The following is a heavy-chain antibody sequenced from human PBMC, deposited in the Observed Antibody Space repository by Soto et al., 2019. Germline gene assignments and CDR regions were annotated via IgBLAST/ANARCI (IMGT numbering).Heavy chain of an antibody. V-gene: IGHV3-9*02. CDR1: RFTSGYHA. J-gene: IGHJ4*02. Sequence: PGGSLRLSCAASRFTSGYHAMHWVRQAPGKGLEWVSGISWNSGSIGYADSVKGRFTISRDNAKNSLYLQMNSLRAEDTALYYCAKDRGYSYGYPLTHWGQGTLVTVSS. CDR3: AKDRGYSYGYPLTH. D-gene: IGHD5-18*01. CDR2: ISWNSGSI.